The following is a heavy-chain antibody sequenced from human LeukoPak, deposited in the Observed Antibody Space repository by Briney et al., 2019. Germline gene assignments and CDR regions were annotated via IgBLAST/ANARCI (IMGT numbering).Heavy chain of an antibody. V-gene: IGHV3-23*01. D-gene: IGHD2-2*02. Sequence: GGSLRLSCAASGFTFSSYAMSWVRQAPGKGLEWVSAISGSGGSTYYADSVKGRFTISRDNSKNTLYLQMNSLRAGDTAVYYCAKDLDIVVVPAAIWDYWGQGTLVTVSS. CDR1: GFTFSSYA. CDR2: ISGSGGST. CDR3: AKDLDIVVVPAAIWDY. J-gene: IGHJ4*02.